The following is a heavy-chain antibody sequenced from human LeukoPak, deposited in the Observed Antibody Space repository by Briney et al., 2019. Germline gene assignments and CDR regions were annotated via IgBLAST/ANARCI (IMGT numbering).Heavy chain of an antibody. J-gene: IGHJ5*02. CDR2: FDPEDGET. Sequence: GASVKVSCKVSGYTLTELSMHWVRQAPGKGLEWMGGFDPEDGETIYAQKFQGRVTMTEDTSTDTAYMELSSLRSEDTAVYYCARDSFFVGSSSFQYNWFDPWGQGTLVTVSS. V-gene: IGHV1-24*01. CDR1: GYTLTELS. CDR3: ARDSFFVGSSSFQYNWFDP. D-gene: IGHD6-13*01.